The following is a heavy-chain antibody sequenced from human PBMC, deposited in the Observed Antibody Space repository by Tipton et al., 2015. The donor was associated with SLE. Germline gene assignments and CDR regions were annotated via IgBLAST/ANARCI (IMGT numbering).Heavy chain of an antibody. CDR2: IYPGGNT. D-gene: IGHD6-19*01. CDR3: ARGLYSSGWFDAFDI. Sequence: SLRLSCAASGFTMSTYWMSWVRQAPGRGLEWVSVIYPGGNTFYADSVKGRFTSSRDNSKSTLYLQMNSLRADDTAVYSCARGLYSSGWFDAFDIWGLGTMVSVSS. J-gene: IGHJ3*02. V-gene: IGHV3-53*01. CDR1: GFTMSTYW.